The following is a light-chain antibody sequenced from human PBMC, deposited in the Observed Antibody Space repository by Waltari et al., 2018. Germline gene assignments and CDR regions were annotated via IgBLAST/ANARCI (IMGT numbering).Light chain of an antibody. CDR2: EVS. J-gene: IGLJ2*01. V-gene: IGLV2-8*01. CDR3: SSFAGNNNVV. CDR1: SNDVGAYNY. Sequence: QSALTQPLSASGSPGQSVTISCTGTSNDVGAYNYVSWYQQHPGKAPKLMIYEVSMRPSGVPDRFSGSKADNTASLTVSGLQAEDEADYYCSSFAGNNNVVFGGGTKLTVL.